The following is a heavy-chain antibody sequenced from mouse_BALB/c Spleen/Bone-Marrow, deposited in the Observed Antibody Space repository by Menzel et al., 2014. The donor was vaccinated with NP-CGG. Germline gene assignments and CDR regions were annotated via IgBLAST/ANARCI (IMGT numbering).Heavy chain of an antibody. D-gene: IGHD1-2*01. V-gene: IGHV2-9-2*01. CDR1: GFSLTSYD. Sequence: VQLQQSGPGLVAPSQGLSITCTVSGFSLTSYDISWIRQPPGKGLEWLGVIWTGGGTNYNSAFMSRLSISKDNSKSQVFLKMNSLQTDDTAIYYCVRHYYGYDFDYWGQGTTLTVSS. CDR3: VRHYYGYDFDY. J-gene: IGHJ2*01. CDR2: IWTGGGT.